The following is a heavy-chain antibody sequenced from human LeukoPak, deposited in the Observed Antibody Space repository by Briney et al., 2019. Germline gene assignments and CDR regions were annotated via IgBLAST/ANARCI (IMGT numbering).Heavy chain of an antibody. D-gene: IGHD2-21*01. V-gene: IGHV3-23*01. CDR2: ISGSGDTT. CDR1: GFTFSSYT. J-gene: IGHJ4*02. CDR3: AKEPLYYY. Sequence: QPGGSLRLSCVSSGFTFSSYTMSWVRQAPGKGLEWVSAISGSGDTTYYADSVKGRFTISRDNSKNTLYLQMNSLRAEDTAVYYCAKEPLYYYWGQGTLVTVSS.